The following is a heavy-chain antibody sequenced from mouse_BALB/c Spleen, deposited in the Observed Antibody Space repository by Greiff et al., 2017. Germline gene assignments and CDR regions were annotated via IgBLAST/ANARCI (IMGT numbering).Heavy chain of an antibody. CDR2: ISDGGSYT. V-gene: IGHV5-4*02. CDR3: ARRGLDYYGSSDYAMDY. D-gene: IGHD1-1*01. J-gene: IGHJ4*01. CDR1: GFTFSDYY. Sequence: EVKLVESGGGLVKPGGSLKLSCAASGFTFSDYYMYWVRQTPEKRLEWVATISDGGSYTYYPDSVKGRFTISRDNAKNNLYLQMSSLKSEDTAMYYCARRGLDYYGSSDYAMDYWGQGTSVTVSS.